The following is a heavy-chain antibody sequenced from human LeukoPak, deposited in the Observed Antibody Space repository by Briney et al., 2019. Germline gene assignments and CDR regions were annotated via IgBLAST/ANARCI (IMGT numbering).Heavy chain of an antibody. CDR1: GFTFSSYA. CDR3: AKVPIWYSSTTFDY. CDR2: ISGSGGST. J-gene: IGHJ4*02. V-gene: IGHV3-23*01. D-gene: IGHD6-13*01. Sequence: GGSLRLSCAASGFTFSSYAMSWVRQAPGKGLGWVSAISGSGGSTYYADSVKGRFTISRDNSENTLYLQMNSLRAEDTAVYYCAKVPIWYSSTTFDYWGQGTLVTVSS.